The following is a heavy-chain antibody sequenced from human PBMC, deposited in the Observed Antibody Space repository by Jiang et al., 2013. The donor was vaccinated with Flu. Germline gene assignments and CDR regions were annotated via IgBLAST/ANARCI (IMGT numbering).Heavy chain of an antibody. CDR1: GFTFNNYA. Sequence: GLVQPGGSLRLSCAASGFTFNNYAMSWVRQAPGKGLEWVSAISGSGGSTYYADSVKGRFTISRDNSKNTLYLQMNSLGAEDTAVYYCAKYRDRYSHYWAQGTLVTVSS. J-gene: IGHJ4*02. CDR2: ISGSGGST. V-gene: IGHV3-23*01. CDR3: AKYRDRYSHY. D-gene: IGHD2-15*01.